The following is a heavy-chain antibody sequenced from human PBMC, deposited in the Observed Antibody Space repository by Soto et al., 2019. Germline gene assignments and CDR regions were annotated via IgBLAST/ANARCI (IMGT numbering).Heavy chain of an antibody. CDR1: GGTFSSYA. J-gene: IGHJ4*02. Sequence: SVKVSCKASGGTFSSYAISWVRQAPGKGLEWMGGIIPIFGTANYAQKFQGRVTITADESTSTAYMELSSLRSEDTAVYYCARVVRTYSGYEHYYFDYWGQGTLVTVSS. D-gene: IGHD5-12*01. CDR3: ARVVRTYSGYEHYYFDY. CDR2: IIPIFGTA. V-gene: IGHV1-69*13.